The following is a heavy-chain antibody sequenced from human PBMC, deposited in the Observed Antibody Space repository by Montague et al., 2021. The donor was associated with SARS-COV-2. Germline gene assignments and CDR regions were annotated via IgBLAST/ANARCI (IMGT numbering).Heavy chain of an antibody. Sequence: SLRLSCAASGFTFSYYDMNWVRQAPGKGPEWISYISTSAYTTSYAGSVKGRFTISRDNGKNPLYLQMNSLRVEDTDVYYCTRDYRSVVGDGLDIWGQGTKIIVTS. D-gene: IGHD3-16*02. CDR2: ISTSAYTT. V-gene: IGHV3-48*03. J-gene: IGHJ3*02. CDR3: TRDYRSVVGDGLDI. CDR1: GFTFSYYD.